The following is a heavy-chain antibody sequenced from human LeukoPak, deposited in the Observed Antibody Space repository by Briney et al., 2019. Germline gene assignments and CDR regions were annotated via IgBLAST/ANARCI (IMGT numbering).Heavy chain of an antibody. D-gene: IGHD2-2*01. CDR1: GFTFSNAW. CDR2: IKSKTDGGTT. Sequence: GGPLRLSCAASGFTFSNAWMSWVRQAPGKGLEWVGRIKSKTDGGTTDYAAPVKGRFTISRDDSKNTLYLQMNSLKTEDTAVYYCTTGYCSSTSCSTLDYWGQGTLVTVSS. CDR3: TTGYCSSTSCSTLDY. J-gene: IGHJ4*02. V-gene: IGHV3-15*01.